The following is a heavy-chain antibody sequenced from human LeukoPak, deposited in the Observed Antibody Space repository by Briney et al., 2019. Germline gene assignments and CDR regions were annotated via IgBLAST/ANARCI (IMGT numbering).Heavy chain of an antibody. CDR2: ISAYNGNT. CDR1: GYTFTSYG. J-gene: IGHJ5*02. D-gene: IGHD3-9*01. V-gene: IGHV1-18*01. CDR3: ARARRGFHYDILTGLPENNWFDP. Sequence: ASVTVSCKASGYTFTSYGISWVRQAPGQGLEWMGWISAYNGNTNYAQKLQGRVTMATDTSTSTAYMELRSLRSDDTAVYYCARARRGFHYDILTGLPENNWFDPWGQGTLVTVSS.